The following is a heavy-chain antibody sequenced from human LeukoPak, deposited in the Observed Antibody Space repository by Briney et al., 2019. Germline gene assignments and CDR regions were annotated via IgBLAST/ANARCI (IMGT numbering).Heavy chain of an antibody. CDR2: IKGKTDGGTT. CDR3: AKVDEGYFDY. CDR1: GFTFSNAC. D-gene: IGHD5-24*01. J-gene: IGHJ4*02. Sequence: KSGGSLRLSCAASGFTFSNACMSWVRQAPGKGLEWVGHIKGKTDGGTTDYAAPVQGRFTISRDDSKNTLFLQMNSLRPEDTAVYYCAKVDEGYFDYWGQGTLVTVSS. V-gene: IGHV3-15*01.